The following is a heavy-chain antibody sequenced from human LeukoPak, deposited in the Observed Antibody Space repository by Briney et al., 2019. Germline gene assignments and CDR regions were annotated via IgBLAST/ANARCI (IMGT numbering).Heavy chain of an antibody. D-gene: IGHD3-10*01. CDR1: GYTFTSYY. CDR2: INPSGGST. CDR3: ARATPGSGSYYPRDAFDI. V-gene: IGHV1-46*01. Sequence: ASVKVSCKASGYTFTSYYMHWVRQAPGQGLEWMGIINPSGGSTSYAQKFQGRVTMTRDTSTSTVYMELSSLRSEDTAVYYCARATPGSGSYYPRDAFDIWGQGTMVTVSS. J-gene: IGHJ3*02.